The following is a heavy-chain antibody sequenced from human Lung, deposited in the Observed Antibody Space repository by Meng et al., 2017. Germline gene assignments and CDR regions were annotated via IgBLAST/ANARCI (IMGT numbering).Heavy chain of an antibody. D-gene: IGHD3-10*01. CDR3: AKGLYGSGSYYNFDYYYYYGMDV. CDR1: GFTFSSYA. CDR2: ISGSGGST. Sequence: GESLKISCAASGFTFSSYAMSWVRQAPGKGLEWVSAISGSGGSTYYADSVKGRFTISRDNSKNTLYLQMNSLRAEDTAVYYCAKGLYGSGSYYNFDYYYYYGMDVWGQGTTVTVS. J-gene: IGHJ6*02. V-gene: IGHV3-23*01.